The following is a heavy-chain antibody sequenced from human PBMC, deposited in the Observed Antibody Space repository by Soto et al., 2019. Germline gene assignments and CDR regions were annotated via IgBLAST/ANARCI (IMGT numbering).Heavy chain of an antibody. D-gene: IGHD1-1*01. V-gene: IGHV4-38-2*02. CDR1: GYSISSDYY. CDR2: IYHSGST. CDR3: ARAPGNVVYYFDY. J-gene: IGHJ4*02. Sequence: SETLSLTCTVPGYSISSDYYWGWIRQPPGKGLEWIGSIYHSGSTYYNPSLKSRVTISVDTSKNQFSLKLSSVTAADTAVYYCARAPGNVVYYFDYWGQGNLVTVSS.